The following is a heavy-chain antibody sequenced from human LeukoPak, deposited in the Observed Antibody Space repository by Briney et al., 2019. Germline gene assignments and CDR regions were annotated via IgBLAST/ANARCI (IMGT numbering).Heavy chain of an antibody. V-gene: IGHV4-34*01. J-gene: IGHJ4*02. CDR3: AHWSDEVAFDY. D-gene: IGHD5-12*01. Sequence: PSETLSLTCAVYGGSFSGYYWSWIRQPPGKGLEWIGEINHSGSTNYNPSLKSRVTISVDTSKNQFSLKLSSVAAADTAVYYCAHWSDEVAFDYWGQGTLVTVSS. CDR2: INHSGST. CDR1: GGSFSGYY.